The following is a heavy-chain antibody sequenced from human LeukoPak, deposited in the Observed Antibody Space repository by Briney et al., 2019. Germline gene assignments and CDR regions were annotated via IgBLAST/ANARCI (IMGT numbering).Heavy chain of an antibody. D-gene: IGHD5-18*01. Sequence: GGSLRLSCAASGFTFSTYDMHWVRQATGKGLEWVSAIGSAGDTYYPGSVKGRFTISRENAKNSLYLQMNSLRAGDMAVYYCARGNSHDAFDIWGRGTMVTVSS. CDR1: GFTFSTYD. CDR3: ARGNSHDAFDI. J-gene: IGHJ3*02. CDR2: IGSAGDT. V-gene: IGHV3-13*01.